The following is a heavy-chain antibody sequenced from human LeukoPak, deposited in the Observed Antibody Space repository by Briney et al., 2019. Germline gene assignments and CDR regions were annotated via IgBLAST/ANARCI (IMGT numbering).Heavy chain of an antibody. V-gene: IGHV4-34*01. Sequence: SETLSLTCAVYGGSFRTYYWSWIRQPPGKGLEWIGDIYHTGSTTYSPSLKSRVTISVDRSKNQFSLKLSSVTAADTAVYYCARGTAFNWLDPWGQGTLVIVSS. CDR2: IYHTGST. J-gene: IGHJ5*02. CDR3: ARGTAFNWLDP. CDR1: GGSFRTYY.